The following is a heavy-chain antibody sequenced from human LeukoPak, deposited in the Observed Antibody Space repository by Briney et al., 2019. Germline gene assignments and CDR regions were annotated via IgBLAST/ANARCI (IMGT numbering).Heavy chain of an antibody. Sequence: SETLSLTCAVYGGSFSGYYWSWIRQPPGKGLEWIGEINHSGSTNYNPSLKSRVTISVDTSKNQFSLKLSSVTAADTAVYYCARAAPYYGSGSYSNNWFDPWGQGTLVTVSS. CDR1: GGSFSGYY. CDR2: INHSGST. J-gene: IGHJ5*02. V-gene: IGHV4-34*01. CDR3: ARAAPYYGSGSYSNNWFDP. D-gene: IGHD3-10*01.